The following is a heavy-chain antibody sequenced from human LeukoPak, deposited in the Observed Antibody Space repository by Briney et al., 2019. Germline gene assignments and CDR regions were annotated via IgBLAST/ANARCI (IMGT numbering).Heavy chain of an antibody. V-gene: IGHV3-53*01. CDR3: ARGVEPLAANTLAY. CDR1: GFTISTND. J-gene: IGHJ4*02. CDR2: LYSDGNT. Sequence: GGSLRLSCAASGFTISTNDMTWVRQAPGKGLEWVSDLYSDGNTKYTDSVQGRFTISRDNSNNTLYLEMNSLSPDDTAVYYCARGVEPLAANTLAYWGQGTLVTVSS. D-gene: IGHD1-14*01.